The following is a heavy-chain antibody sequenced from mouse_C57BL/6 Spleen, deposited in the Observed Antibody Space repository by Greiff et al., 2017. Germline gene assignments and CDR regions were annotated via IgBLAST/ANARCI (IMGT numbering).Heavy chain of an antibody. CDR1: GYTFTSYW. CDR3: ARGRSTVVAPFDY. D-gene: IGHD1-1*01. J-gene: IGHJ2*01. V-gene: IGHV1-64*01. CDR2: IHPNSGST. Sequence: QVQLQQPGAELVKPGASVKLSCKASGYTFTSYWMHWVKQRPGQGLEWIGMIHPNSGSTNYNEKFKSKATLPVDKSSSTAYMQLSSLTSEDSAVYYCARGRSTVVAPFDYWGQGTTLTVSA.